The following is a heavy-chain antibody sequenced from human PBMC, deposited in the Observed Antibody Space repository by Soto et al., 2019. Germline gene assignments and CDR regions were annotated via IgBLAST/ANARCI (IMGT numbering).Heavy chain of an antibody. CDR1: GFTFSSYG. J-gene: IGHJ6*02. CDR3: AKTLYYDILTGFYYYYGMDV. V-gene: IGHV3-30*18. CDR2: ISYDGSNK. D-gene: IGHD3-9*01. Sequence: QVQLVESGGGVVQPGRSLRLSCAASGFTFSSYGMHWVRQAPGKGLEWVAVISYDGSNKYYADSVKGRFTISRDNSKNTLYLQMNSLRAEDTAVYYCAKTLYYDILTGFYYYYGMDVWGQGTTVTVSS.